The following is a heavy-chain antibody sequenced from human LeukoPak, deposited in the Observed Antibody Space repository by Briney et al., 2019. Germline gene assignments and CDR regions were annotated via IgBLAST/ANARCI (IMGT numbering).Heavy chain of an antibody. V-gene: IGHV3-9*01. Sequence: GGSLRLSCAGSGYSFDEYAMHWVRQAPGKGLEWVSGVNWKSDKIGYADSVKGRFTISRDNSKNSLYLQMNSLRVEDTALYYCAKDRYCTSSSCPIDYWGQGTMVTVSS. D-gene: IGHD2-2*01. J-gene: IGHJ4*02. CDR3: AKDRYCTSSSCPIDY. CDR1: GYSFDEYA. CDR2: VNWKSDKI.